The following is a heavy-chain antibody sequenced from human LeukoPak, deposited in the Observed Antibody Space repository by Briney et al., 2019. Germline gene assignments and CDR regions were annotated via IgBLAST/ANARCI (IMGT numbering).Heavy chain of an antibody. Sequence: GGSLSLSCAAPGLTVSSNYISWVRQAPGKGLEWVSVIYSAGNTYYADSVKGRFTISRDNSKNTLYLQMNSLRAEDTAVYYCARGGRTYSYDYWGQGTLVTVSS. V-gene: IGHV3-53*01. D-gene: IGHD2-15*01. CDR2: IYSAGNT. CDR1: GLTVSSNY. CDR3: ARGGRTYSYDY. J-gene: IGHJ4*02.